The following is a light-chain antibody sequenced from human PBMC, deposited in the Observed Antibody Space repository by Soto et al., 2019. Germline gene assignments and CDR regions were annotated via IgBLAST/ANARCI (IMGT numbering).Light chain of an antibody. CDR2: AGS. CDR3: LQDYNYPWA. V-gene: IGKV1-6*01. J-gene: IGKJ1*01. CDR1: QGIRND. Sequence: AIPMTQSPSSLSASVGDRVTITCRASQGIRNDLGWYQQKPGKAPKLLIYAGSSLQSGVPSRFSGSGSGTDFTLTISSLQPEDFATYYCLQDYNYPWAFGQGTKVEIK.